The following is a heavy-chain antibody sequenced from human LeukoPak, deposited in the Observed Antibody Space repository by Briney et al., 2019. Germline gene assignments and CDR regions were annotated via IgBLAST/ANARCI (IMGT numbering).Heavy chain of an antibody. CDR2: MYYSGST. Sequence: WETLSLTCTVSGGSISSTSYYSGWIRRPRGKGPEWSGRMYYSGSTYYNPPLKGRVTISVATTKNQFSLKLSSVAAADTAVYYCARDQTALSGYPICYFDYWGQGTLVTVSS. CDR1: GGSISSTSYY. D-gene: IGHD3-3*01. CDR3: ARDQTALSGYPICYFDY. J-gene: IGHJ4*02. V-gene: IGHV4-39*02.